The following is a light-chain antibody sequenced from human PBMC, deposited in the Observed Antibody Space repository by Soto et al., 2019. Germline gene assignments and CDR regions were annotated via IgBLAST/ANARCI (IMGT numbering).Light chain of an antibody. CDR1: SSDVGGYDY. CDR2: EVS. Sequence: QSALTQPASVSGSPGQSITISCTGTSSDVGGYDYVSWYQQRPGKAPKLIIYEVSKRPSGVPDRFSGSKSGNTASLTVSGLQAEDEADYYCTSYAGSNNLVFAGGTKVTVL. CDR3: TSYAGSNNLV. J-gene: IGLJ3*02. V-gene: IGLV2-8*01.